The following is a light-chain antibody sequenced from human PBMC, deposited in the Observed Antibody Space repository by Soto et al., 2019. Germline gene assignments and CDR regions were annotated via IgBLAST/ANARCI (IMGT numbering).Light chain of an antibody. Sequence: QSALTQPASVSGSPGQSITISCTGTSSNVGSYKLVSWYQQHPGKAPKLMIFEVNKRPSGVSNRFSGSKSGNTASLTISGLKVQDEAAYYCCSSGACPKYVLGNGTKVT. CDR3: CSSGACPKYV. V-gene: IGLV2-23*02. J-gene: IGLJ1*01. CDR1: SSNVGSYKL. CDR2: EVN.